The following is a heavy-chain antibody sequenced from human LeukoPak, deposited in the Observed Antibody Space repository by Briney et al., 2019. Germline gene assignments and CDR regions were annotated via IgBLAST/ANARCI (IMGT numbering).Heavy chain of an antibody. J-gene: IGHJ6*03. Sequence: GGSLRLSCAASGFTFSSYEMNWVRQAPGKGLEWVSYISSSGSTIYYADSVKGRFTISRDNAKNSLYLQMNSLRAEDTALYYCARGHSLDTGNYYYYYYMDVWGKGTTVTVSS. V-gene: IGHV3-48*03. D-gene: IGHD3-10*01. CDR1: GFTFSSYE. CDR2: ISSSGSTI. CDR3: ARGHSLDTGNYYYYYYMDV.